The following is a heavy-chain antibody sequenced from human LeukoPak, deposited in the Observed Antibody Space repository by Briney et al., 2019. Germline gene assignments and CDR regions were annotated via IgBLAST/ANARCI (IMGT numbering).Heavy chain of an antibody. J-gene: IGHJ4*02. CDR3: ARDSYEILTGYPGAQPLPFDY. Sequence: ASVKVSCKASGYTFTSYGIIWVRQAPGQGLEWMGWISAYNGNTNYAQKLQGRVTMTTDTSTSTAYMELRSLRSDDTAVYYCARDSYEILTGYPGAQPLPFDYWGQGTLVTVSS. CDR2: ISAYNGNT. CDR1: GYTFTSYG. D-gene: IGHD3-9*01. V-gene: IGHV1-18*01.